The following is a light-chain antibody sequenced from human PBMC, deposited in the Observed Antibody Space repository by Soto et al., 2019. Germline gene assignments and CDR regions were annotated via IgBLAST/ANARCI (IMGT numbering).Light chain of an antibody. J-gene: IGKJ3*01. CDR1: QGVSSN. Sequence: EIVMTQSPATLSVSPGARAPLSCRASQGVSSNLAWYQQKPGQAPRLLIYGASTWATGIPDRFSGSGSGTDFTLIISRLEPEDFAVYYCQQYGISPGTFGPGTKVDIK. V-gene: IGKV3-20*01. CDR2: GAS. CDR3: QQYGISPGT.